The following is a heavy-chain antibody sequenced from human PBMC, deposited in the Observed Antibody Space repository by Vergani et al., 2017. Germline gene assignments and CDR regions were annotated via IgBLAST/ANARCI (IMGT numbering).Heavy chain of an antibody. J-gene: IGHJ3*01. Sequence: QAQLVESGGGVVQPGRSLRLSCAASGFIFSTYAMHWVRQAPGKGLEWVAVISYDGSNKYYADSVKGRFTISRDNSKNTLYLQMNSLRAEDTAVYYCARGFFDAFDVWGQGTMVTVSS. CDR3: ARGFFDAFDV. D-gene: IGHD3-3*01. V-gene: IGHV3-30-3*01. CDR2: ISYDGSNK. CDR1: GFIFSTYA.